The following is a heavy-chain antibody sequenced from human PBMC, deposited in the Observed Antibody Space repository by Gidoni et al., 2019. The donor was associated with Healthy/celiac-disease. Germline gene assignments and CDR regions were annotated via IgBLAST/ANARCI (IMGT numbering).Heavy chain of an antibody. D-gene: IGHD6-13*01. J-gene: IGHJ1*01. CDR2: ISYDGSNK. V-gene: IGHV3-30-3*01. CDR3: ARGGFVVWSGQLVQTYFQH. Sequence: QVQLVESGGGVVQPGRSLRLSCAASGFTFRSYAMHWVRQAPGKGLEWVAVISYDGSNKYYADSVNGRFTISRDNSKNTLYLQMNSLRAEDTAVYYCARGGFVVWSGQLVQTYFQHWGQGTLVTVSS. CDR1: GFTFRSYA.